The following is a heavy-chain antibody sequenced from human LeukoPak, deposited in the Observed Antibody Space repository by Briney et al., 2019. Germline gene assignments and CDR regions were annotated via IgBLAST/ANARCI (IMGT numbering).Heavy chain of an antibody. J-gene: IGHJ4*02. Sequence: GGSLRLSCAASGFTFSDAWMSWVRQAPGKGLEWVGRIKSKTDGGTTGYAAPVKGRFTISRDDSKNTVYLQMNSLKTEDTALYYCTTGLIAVTSGGYFDYWGQGTLVTVSS. CDR3: TTGLIAVTSGGYFDY. D-gene: IGHD6-19*01. CDR2: IKSKTDGGTT. V-gene: IGHV3-15*01. CDR1: GFTFSDAW.